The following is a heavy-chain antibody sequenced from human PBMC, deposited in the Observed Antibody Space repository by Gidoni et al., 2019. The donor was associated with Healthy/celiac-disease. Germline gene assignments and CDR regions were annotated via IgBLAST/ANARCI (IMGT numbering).Heavy chain of an antibody. CDR1: GGPISSYY. CDR3: ARGDWGRPEYFDY. CDR2: IYYSGST. Sequence: QVQLQESGPGLVKPSETLSLTCTVSGGPISSYYWSWIRQPPGKGLEWIGYIYYSGSTNYNPSLKSRVTISVDMSKNQFSLKLSSVTAADTAVYYCARGDWGRPEYFDYWGQGTLVTVSS. D-gene: IGHD7-27*01. J-gene: IGHJ4*02. V-gene: IGHV4-59*01.